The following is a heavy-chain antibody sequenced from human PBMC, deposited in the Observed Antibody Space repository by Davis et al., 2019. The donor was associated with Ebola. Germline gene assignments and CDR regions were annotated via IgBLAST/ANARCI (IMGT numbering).Heavy chain of an antibody. CDR3: AKEGGDGYADGAFDI. CDR2: IYHSGST. D-gene: IGHD5-24*01. Sequence: MPSETLSLTCTVSGASINGGEYYWSWIRQHPGKGLEWIGYIYHSGSTNYNPSLKSRVTFSIDPSRNQFSLKLSSVTAADTAVYYCAKEGGDGYADGAFDIVGQGTMVTVSS. CDR1: GASINGGEYY. V-gene: IGHV4-61*08. J-gene: IGHJ3*02.